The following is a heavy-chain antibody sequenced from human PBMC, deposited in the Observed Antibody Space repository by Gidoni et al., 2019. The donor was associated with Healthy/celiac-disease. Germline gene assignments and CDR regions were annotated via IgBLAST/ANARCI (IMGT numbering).Heavy chain of an antibody. V-gene: IGHV2-70*01. CDR2: IDWDDDK. D-gene: IGHD3-10*01. CDR1: GFSLSPRGMC. J-gene: IGHJ6*02. Sequence: QVTLRESGPALVKPTQTLTLTCTFSGFSLSPRGMCVSWIRPPPGKALEWLALIDWDDDKYYSTSLKTRLTISKDTSKNQVVLTMTNMDPVDTATYYCAREVWASRGYYYYGMDVWGQGTTVTVSS. CDR3: AREVWASRGYYYYGMDV.